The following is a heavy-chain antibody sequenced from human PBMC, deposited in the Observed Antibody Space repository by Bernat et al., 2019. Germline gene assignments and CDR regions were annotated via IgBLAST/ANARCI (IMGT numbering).Heavy chain of an antibody. D-gene: IGHD6-13*01. CDR3: TRHWGAAATD. J-gene: IGHJ4*02. Sequence: EVQLVESGGGLVQPGGSLKLSCAASGFTFSGSAMHWVRQASGKGLEWVGRIRSKANSYATAYAASVKGRFTISRDDSKNTAYLQMNSLKTEDTAVYYCTRHWGAAATDWGQGTLVTVSS. CDR1: GFTFSGSA. CDR2: IRSKANSYAT. V-gene: IGHV3-73*01.